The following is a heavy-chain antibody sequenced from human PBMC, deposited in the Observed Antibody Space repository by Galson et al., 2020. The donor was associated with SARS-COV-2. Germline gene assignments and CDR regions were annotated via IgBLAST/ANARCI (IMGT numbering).Heavy chain of an antibody. D-gene: IGHD6-19*01. CDR1: GGSFSGYH. V-gene: IGHV4-34*01. Sequence: PSETLSLTCAVSGGSFSGYHWNWIRQPPGKGLEWIGEVDHSGSTKYNPSLKGRVTISVDTSKKQLSLKLSSVTAADTALYFCARDHSAWFFDYWGQGALVTVSS. CDR3: ARDHSAWFFDY. CDR2: VDHSGST. J-gene: IGHJ4*02.